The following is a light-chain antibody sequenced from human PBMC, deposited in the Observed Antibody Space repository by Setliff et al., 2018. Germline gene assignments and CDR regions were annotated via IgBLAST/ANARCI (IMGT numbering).Light chain of an antibody. V-gene: IGLV2-8*01. CDR3: SSYAGSNNYVL. J-gene: IGLJ2*01. Sequence: QSALAQPPSASGSPGQSVTISCTGTSSDVGGYNYVPWYQQHPGKAPKLMIYAVTKRPSGVPDRFSGSKSANTASLTVSGLQAEDEADYYCSSYAGSNNYVLFGGGTKGTVL. CDR2: AVT. CDR1: SSDVGGYNY.